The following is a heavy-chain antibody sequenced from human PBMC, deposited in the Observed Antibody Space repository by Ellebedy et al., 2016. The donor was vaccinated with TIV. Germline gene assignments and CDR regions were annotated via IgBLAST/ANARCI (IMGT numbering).Heavy chain of an antibody. V-gene: IGHV3-23*01. J-gene: IGHJ5*01. CDR2: ITGSGDKT. Sequence: PGGSLRLSCAASGFRFAGHAMRWVRQAQGQGLEWVSSITGSGDKTYYRNSVRGRFSISRDNSRDTLYLDMNILRGEDTALYSCARSAGDSSGWFVSWGQGTVVIVSS. CDR3: ARSAGDSSGWFVS. CDR1: GFRFAGHA. D-gene: IGHD3-22*01.